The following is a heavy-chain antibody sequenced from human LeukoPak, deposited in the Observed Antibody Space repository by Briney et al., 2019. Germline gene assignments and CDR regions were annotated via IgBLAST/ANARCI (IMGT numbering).Heavy chain of an antibody. D-gene: IGHD6-13*01. CDR3: ARDLVGAAAGTVYFDY. V-gene: IGHV1-18*01. Sequence: ASVTVSCKASGYTFTSYGISWVRQAPGQGLEWMGRISAYNGNTNYAQKLQGRVTMTTDTSTSTAYMELRSLRSDDTAVYYCARDLVGAAAGTVYFDYWGQGTLVTVSS. CDR1: GYTFTSYG. CDR2: ISAYNGNT. J-gene: IGHJ4*02.